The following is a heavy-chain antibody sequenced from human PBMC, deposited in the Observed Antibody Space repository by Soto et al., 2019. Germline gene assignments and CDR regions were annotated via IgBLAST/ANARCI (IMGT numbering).Heavy chain of an antibody. V-gene: IGHV4-31*03. CDR1: CGSISSGVYY. CDR3: ARGSSIAGLYYGMDV. CDR2: NYYSGIT. D-gene: IGHD6-6*01. J-gene: IGHJ6*02. Sequence: SDTLSLTCTVSCGSISSGVYYWTWIRQHPGKGLEWIGYNYYSGITYYNPSLKSRVTISLDTSKNQFSLKLSSVTAADTAVYYCARGSSIAGLYYGMDVWGQGTTVT.